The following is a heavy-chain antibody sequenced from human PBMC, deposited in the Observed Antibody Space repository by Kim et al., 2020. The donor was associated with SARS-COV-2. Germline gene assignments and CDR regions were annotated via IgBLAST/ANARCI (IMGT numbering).Heavy chain of an antibody. Sequence: AYGKGRFTNSGENSTNTLYLQMNGLRAEDTAVYYCAKDPGDYDSSGYFDYWGQGTLVTVSS. D-gene: IGHD3-22*01. J-gene: IGHJ4*02. V-gene: IGHV3-30*02. CDR3: AKDPGDYDSSGYFDY.